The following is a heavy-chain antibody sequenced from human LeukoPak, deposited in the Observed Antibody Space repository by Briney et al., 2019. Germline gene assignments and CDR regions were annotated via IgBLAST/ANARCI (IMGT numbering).Heavy chain of an antibody. CDR1: GGTFSSYA. D-gene: IGHD2-21*02. V-gene: IGHV1-69*04. CDR2: IIPILGIA. CDR3: ARGEVVTALSAFDI. Sequence: GSSVKVSCKASGGTFSSYAISWVRQAPGQGLEWMGRIIPILGIANYAQKFQGRVTITADKSTSTAYMELSSLRSEDTAVYYCARGEVVTALSAFDIWGQGTMVTVSS. J-gene: IGHJ3*02.